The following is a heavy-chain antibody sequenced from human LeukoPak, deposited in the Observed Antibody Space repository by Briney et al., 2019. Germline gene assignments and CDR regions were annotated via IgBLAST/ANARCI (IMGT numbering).Heavy chain of an antibody. J-gene: IGHJ5*02. V-gene: IGHV4-4*07. CDR3: AREIMVRGVIIYGWFDP. Sequence: SETLSLTCTVSGGSISSYYWSWIRQPAGKGLEWIGRIYTSGSTNYNPSLKSRVTMSADTSKNQFSLKLSSVTAADTAVYYCAREIMVRGVIIYGWFDPWGQGTLVSVSS. CDR2: IYTSGST. CDR1: GGSISSYY. D-gene: IGHD3-10*01.